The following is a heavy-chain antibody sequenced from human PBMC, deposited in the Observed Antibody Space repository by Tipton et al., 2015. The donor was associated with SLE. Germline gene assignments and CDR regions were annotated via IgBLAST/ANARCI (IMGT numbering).Heavy chain of an antibody. J-gene: IGHJ2*01. Sequence: TLSLTCNVSGGSISSSGYYWGWIRQPPGKGLEWIGSIYYSGSTYYYPSLKSRVTISVDTSKNQFSLKLSSVTAADTAVYYCARPPEGTRGYFDLWGRGTLVTVSS. V-gene: IGHV4-39*07. CDR3: ARPPEGTRGYFDL. CDR2: IYYSGST. CDR1: GGSISSSGYY. D-gene: IGHD1-1*01.